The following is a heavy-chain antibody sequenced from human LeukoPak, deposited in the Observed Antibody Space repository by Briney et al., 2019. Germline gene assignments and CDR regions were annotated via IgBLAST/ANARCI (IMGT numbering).Heavy chain of an antibody. Sequence: GGSLRLSCAASGFTFSSYAMSWVRQAPGKGLEWASAISGSGGSTYYADSVKGRFTISRDNAKNSLYLQMNSLRAEDTAVYYCAGCADGNDAFDIWGQGTMVTVSS. V-gene: IGHV3-23*01. D-gene: IGHD1-1*01. CDR2: ISGSGGST. CDR3: AGCADGNDAFDI. CDR1: GFTFSSYA. J-gene: IGHJ3*02.